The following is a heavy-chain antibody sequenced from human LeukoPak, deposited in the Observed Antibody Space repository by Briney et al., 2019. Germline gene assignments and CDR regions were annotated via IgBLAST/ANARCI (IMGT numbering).Heavy chain of an antibody. J-gene: IGHJ3*02. CDR2: IYSGGST. CDR3: AKGIAVAQRHAFDI. D-gene: IGHD6-19*01. CDR1: GFTVSSNY. Sequence: PGGSLRLSCAASGFTVSSNYMSWVRQAPGKGLEWVSVIYSGGSTYYADSVKGRFTISRDNSKNTLYLQMNSLRAEDTAVYYCAKGIAVAQRHAFDIWGQGTMVTVPS. V-gene: IGHV3-66*01.